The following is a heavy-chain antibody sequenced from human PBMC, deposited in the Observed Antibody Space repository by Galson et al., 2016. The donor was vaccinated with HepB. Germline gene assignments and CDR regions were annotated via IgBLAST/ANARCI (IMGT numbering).Heavy chain of an antibody. D-gene: IGHD2-2*01. CDR1: GDSVSSNDAI. CDR3: ARDTSTWDGLGTEYFHH. J-gene: IGHJ1*01. V-gene: IGHV6-1*01. Sequence: CAISGDSVSSNDAIWNWIRQSPSRGLEWLGRTYYRSKWYNHYAVSVKSRITIDPDTPRNQISLQLNSVTPEDTAVYYCARDTSTWDGLGTEYFHHWGQGTLVTVSS. CDR2: TYYRSKWYN.